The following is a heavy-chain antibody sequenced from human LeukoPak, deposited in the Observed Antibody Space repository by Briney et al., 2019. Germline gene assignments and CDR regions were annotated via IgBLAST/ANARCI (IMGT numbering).Heavy chain of an antibody. J-gene: IGHJ4*02. V-gene: IGHV3-11*04. CDR3: AGVDCSSTSCYEFDY. CDR2: ISSSGSTK. Sequence: GGSLRLSCAASGFTFTDYYMSWIRQAPGKGLDWVSYISSSGSTKNYAGSVKGRFTISRDNAKNSLYLQMNSLRAEDTAVYYCAGVDCSSTSCYEFDYWGQGTLVIVSS. CDR1: GFTFTDYY. D-gene: IGHD2-2*01.